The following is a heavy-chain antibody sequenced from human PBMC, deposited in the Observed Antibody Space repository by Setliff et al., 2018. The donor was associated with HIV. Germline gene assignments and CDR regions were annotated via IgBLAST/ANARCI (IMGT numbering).Heavy chain of an antibody. D-gene: IGHD6-6*01. CDR1: GGSISSGNYY. CDR2: IYYSGGT. Sequence: PSETLSLTCTVSGGSISSGNYYWGWIRRPPGKGLEWIGSIYYSGGTYYNPSLKSRVTISVDTSKNQFSLKLSSVTAADTAVYYCARVSRGGSSPGWFDPWGQGTLVTVSS. J-gene: IGHJ5*02. V-gene: IGHV4-39*07. CDR3: ARVSRGGSSPGWFDP.